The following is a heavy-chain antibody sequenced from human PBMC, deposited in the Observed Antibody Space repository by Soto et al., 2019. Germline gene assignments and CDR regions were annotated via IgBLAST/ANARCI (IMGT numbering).Heavy chain of an antibody. CDR1: GFTVNNNS. D-gene: IGHD3-22*01. CDR3: VKGEYYYDSSGYYPFDY. V-gene: IGHV3-66*01. CDR2: IYSGGNT. Sequence: PGGSLRLSCAASGFTVNNNSMTWVRQAPGKGLDWVSIIYSGGNTNYADSVRGRFTVSRDNSKNTQYLQMSSLRADDTAVYYCVKGEYYYDSSGYYPFDYWGQGT. J-gene: IGHJ4*02.